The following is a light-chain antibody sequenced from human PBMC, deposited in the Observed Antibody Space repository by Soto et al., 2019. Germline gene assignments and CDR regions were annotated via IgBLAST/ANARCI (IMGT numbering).Light chain of an antibody. J-gene: IGKJ4*01. CDR3: QQYNNWRS. CDR2: AAS. V-gene: IGKV1-39*01. CDR1: QSVSNY. Sequence: DIQMTQSPSSLSASVGDRVTITCRASQSVSNYLKWYQQKPGKAPKLLIYAASTLQSGVPSRFSGSGSGTDFTLTISSLHPEDFAVYYCQQYNNWRSFGGGTKVDIK.